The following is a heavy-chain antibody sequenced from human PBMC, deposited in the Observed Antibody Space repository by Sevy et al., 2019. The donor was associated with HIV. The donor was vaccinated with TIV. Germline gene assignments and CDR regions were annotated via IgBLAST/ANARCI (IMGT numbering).Heavy chain of an antibody. J-gene: IGHJ4*02. D-gene: IGHD2-15*01. CDR3: ARGIVVVVAAGPWNY. V-gene: IGHV3-30-3*01. CDR2: ISYDGSNK. CDR1: GFTFSSYA. Sequence: GGSLRLSCAASGFTFSSYAMHWVRQAPGKGLEWVAVISYDGSNKYYTESVKGRFTNSRDNSKNTLYLQMNSLRAEDTSLYYCARGIVVVVAAGPWNYWGQGTLVTVSS.